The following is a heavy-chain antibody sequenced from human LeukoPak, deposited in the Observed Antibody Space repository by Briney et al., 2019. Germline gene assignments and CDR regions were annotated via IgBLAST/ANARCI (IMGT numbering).Heavy chain of an antibody. J-gene: IGHJ4*02. CDR3: ARDSKHYYGSGVLGEC. D-gene: IGHD3-10*01. Sequence: PGGSLRLSCAASGFTFSSYWMSWVRQAPGKGLEWVANIKQDGSEKYYVDSVKGRFTISRDNAKNSLYLQMNSLRAEDTAVYYCARDSKHYYGSGVLGECWGQGTLVTVSS. V-gene: IGHV3-7*01. CDR2: IKQDGSEK. CDR1: GFTFSSYW.